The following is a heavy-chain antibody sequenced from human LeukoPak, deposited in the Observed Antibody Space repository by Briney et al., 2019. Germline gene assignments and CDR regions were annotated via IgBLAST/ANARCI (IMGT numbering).Heavy chain of an antibody. V-gene: IGHV7-4-1*02. CDR2: INTNTGNP. D-gene: IGHD2-2*01. Sequence: ASVKVSCKASGYTFTSNAMNWVRQAPGQGLEWMGWINTNTGNPTYAQGFTGRFVFSLDTSVSTAYLQISSLKAEDTAVYYCARATPGDIVVVPELDYWGQGTLVTVSS. J-gene: IGHJ4*02. CDR3: ARATPGDIVVVPELDY. CDR1: GYTFTSNA.